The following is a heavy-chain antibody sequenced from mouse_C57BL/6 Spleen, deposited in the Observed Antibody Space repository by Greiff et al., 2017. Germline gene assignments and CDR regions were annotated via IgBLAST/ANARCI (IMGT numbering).Heavy chain of an antibody. Sequence: QVQLQQPGAELVRPGSSVKLSCKASGYTFTSYWMDWVKQRPGQGLEWIGNIYPSDSETHYNQKFKDKATLTVDKSSSTAYMQLSSLTSEDSAFYYCARRDGYYVSYAMDYWGQGTSVTVSS. J-gene: IGHJ4*01. V-gene: IGHV1-61*01. CDR3: ARRDGYYVSYAMDY. CDR2: IYPSDSET. CDR1: GYTFTSYW. D-gene: IGHD2-3*01.